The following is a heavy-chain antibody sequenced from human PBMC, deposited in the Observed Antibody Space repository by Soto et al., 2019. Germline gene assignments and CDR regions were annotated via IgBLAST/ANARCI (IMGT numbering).Heavy chain of an antibody. CDR3: ERTVGWLDP. CDR2: TYYRSKWYK. V-gene: IGHV6-1*01. J-gene: IGHJ5*02. Sequence: PSQTLSLTCAISGDSVSSNSAAWNWIRQSPSRGLEWLGRTYYRSKWYKEYAASVKSRITINPDTSKNQFSLQLNSVSPEDTAVYYFERTVGWLDPWGQGTLFTVSS. D-gene: IGHD2-15*01. CDR1: GDSVSSNSAA.